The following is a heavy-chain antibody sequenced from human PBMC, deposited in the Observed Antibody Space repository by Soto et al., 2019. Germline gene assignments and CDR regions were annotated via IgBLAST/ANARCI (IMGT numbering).Heavy chain of an antibody. CDR2: ISYDGSNK. Sequence: QVQLVESGGGVVQPGRSLRLSCAASGFTFSDYALHWVRQAPGKGLEWVAVISYDGSNKYYADSVKGRFTISRDNSENTLYLQRNSLRDDDTAVYYCERDWDGGAYCGGGCYDYFDYWGQGTLVTVSS. J-gene: IGHJ4*02. CDR3: ERDWDGGAYCGGGCYDYFDY. CDR1: GFTFSDYA. D-gene: IGHD2-21*02. V-gene: IGHV3-30*07.